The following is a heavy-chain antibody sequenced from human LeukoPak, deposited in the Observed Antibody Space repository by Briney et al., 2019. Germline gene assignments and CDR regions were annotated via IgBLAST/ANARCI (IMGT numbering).Heavy chain of an antibody. CDR3: ARSYDSSGYYLRHFDY. D-gene: IGHD3-22*01. CDR1: GFTFSDYY. CDR2: ISSSGSTI. J-gene: IGHJ4*02. V-gene: IGHV3-11*01. Sequence: GGSLRLSCAASGFTFSDYYMSWIRQAPGKGLEWVSYISSSGSTIYYADSVKGRFTISRDNAKNSLYLQINSLRAEDTAVYYCARSYDSSGYYLRHFDYWGQGTLVTVSS.